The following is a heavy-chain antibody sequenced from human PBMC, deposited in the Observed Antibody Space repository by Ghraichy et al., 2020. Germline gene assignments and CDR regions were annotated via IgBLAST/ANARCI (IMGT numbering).Heavy chain of an antibody. CDR1: GGSISSYY. CDR2: IYYSGST. V-gene: IGHV4-59*01. D-gene: IGHD6-19*01. CDR3: ASAASRSGWFPFDY. Sequence: SETLSLTCTVSGGSISSYYWSWIRQPPGKGLEWIGYIYYSGSTNYNPSLKSRVTISVDTSKNQFSLKLSSVTAADTAVYYCASAASRSGWFPFDYWGQGTLVTVSS. J-gene: IGHJ4*02.